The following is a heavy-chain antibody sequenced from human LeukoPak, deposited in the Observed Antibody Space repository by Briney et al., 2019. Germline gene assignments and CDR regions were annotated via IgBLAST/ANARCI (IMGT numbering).Heavy chain of an antibody. CDR1: GFTFRNHG. CDR3: VRDFSNYVAFFDS. J-gene: IGHJ4*02. Sequence: PGGSLRLSCSTSGFTFRNHGMHWVRQAPGKGLEWVAFIRYDERQEFCAGSVKGRFTISRDNSKSTLYLQMGSLRTEDTAVYYCVRDFSNYVAFFDSWGQGVLVIVSS. V-gene: IGHV3-30*02. D-gene: IGHD4-11*01. CDR2: IRYDERQE.